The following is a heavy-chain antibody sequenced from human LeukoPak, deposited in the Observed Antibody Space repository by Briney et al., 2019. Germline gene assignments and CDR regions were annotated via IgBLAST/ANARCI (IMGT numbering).Heavy chain of an antibody. J-gene: IGHJ4*02. V-gene: IGHV4-59*08. D-gene: IGHD6-13*01. CDR2: MYHTGHT. Sequence: PSETLSLTCNVSGGSISNYYWSWIRQPPGKGLEWIGYMYHTGHTMYNSSLKSRVTMSLDTSKNHFSLRLSSVTAADTAVYYCARLKNRRSSWYLGYWGQGTLVTVSS. CDR3: ARLKNRRSSWYLGY. CDR1: GGSISNYY.